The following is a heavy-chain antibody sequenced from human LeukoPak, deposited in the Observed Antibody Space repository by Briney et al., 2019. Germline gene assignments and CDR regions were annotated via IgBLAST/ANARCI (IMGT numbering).Heavy chain of an antibody. CDR2: INHRGST. V-gene: IGHV4-34*01. J-gene: IGHJ5*02. Sequence: PSETLSLTCGVYGGSLTGYWDWIRQPPGKGLEWIGEINHRGSTDYDPSLKRRVTISVDTSKNQFSLKLSSVTAADTAVYYCARLFCSSTSCLGDWFDPWGQGTLVTVSS. D-gene: IGHD2-2*01. CDR1: GGSLTGY. CDR3: ARLFCSSTSCLGDWFDP.